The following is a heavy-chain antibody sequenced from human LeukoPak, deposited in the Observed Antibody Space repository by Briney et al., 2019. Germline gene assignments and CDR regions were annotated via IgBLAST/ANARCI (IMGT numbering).Heavy chain of an antibody. Sequence: PSETLSLTCTVSGGSISSYYWSWIRQPAGKGLEWIGRIYTSGSTNYNPSLKSRVTMSVDTSKNQFSLKLSSVTAADTAVYYCARRCAHCYPYYFDYWGQGTLVPVSS. J-gene: IGHJ4*02. V-gene: IGHV4-4*07. D-gene: IGHD2-15*01. CDR1: GGSISSYY. CDR3: ARRCAHCYPYYFDY. CDR2: IYTSGST.